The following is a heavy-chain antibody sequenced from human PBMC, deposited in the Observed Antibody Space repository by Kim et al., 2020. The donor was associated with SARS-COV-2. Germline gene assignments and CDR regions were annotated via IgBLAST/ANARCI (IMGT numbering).Heavy chain of an antibody. CDR3: ARAAGSTGYYPFDQ. J-gene: IGHJ4*01. Sequence: SETLSLTCTVSGVSVSIGGFYWSWFRQPPGKGLEWIGYIHYSGSLYDNPSLRSRATLSLDTSKNQFSLKLSSVTAADTAVYFCARAAGSTGYYPFDQWG. CDR1: GVSVSIGGFY. D-gene: IGHD3-22*01. V-gene: IGHV4-31*03. CDR2: IHYSGSL.